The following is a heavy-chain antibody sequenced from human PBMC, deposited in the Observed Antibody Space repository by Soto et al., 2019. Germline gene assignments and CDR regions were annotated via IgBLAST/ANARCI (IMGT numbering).Heavy chain of an antibody. D-gene: IGHD3-10*01. CDR3: AKDRLLLWFGELSSGFDY. Sequence: GGSLRLSCAASGFTFSSYGMHWARQAPGKGLEWVAVISYDGSNKYYADSVKGRFTISRDNSKNTLYLQMNSLRAEDTAVYYCAKDRLLLWFGELSSGFDYWGQGTLVTVSS. CDR2: ISYDGSNK. J-gene: IGHJ4*02. V-gene: IGHV3-30*18. CDR1: GFTFSSYG.